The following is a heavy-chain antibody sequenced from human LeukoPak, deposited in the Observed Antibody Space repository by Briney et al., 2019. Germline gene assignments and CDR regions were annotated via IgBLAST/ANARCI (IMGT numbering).Heavy chain of an antibody. CDR3: ARLWGGYVGY. CDR2: IYTSGST. J-gene: IGHJ4*02. CDR1: GGSISSGSYY. V-gene: IGHV4-61*02. Sequence: SQTLSLTCTVSGGSISSGSYYWSWIRQPAGKGLEWIGRIYTSGSTNYNPSLKSRVTISVDTSKNQFSLKLCSVTAADTAVYYCARLWGGYVGYWGQGTLVTVSS. D-gene: IGHD5-12*01.